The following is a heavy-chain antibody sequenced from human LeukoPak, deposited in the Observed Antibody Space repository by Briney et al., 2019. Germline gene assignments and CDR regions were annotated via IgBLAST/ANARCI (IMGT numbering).Heavy chain of an antibody. CDR3: ATPPGRTYYYVSDAFDI. CDR1: GYSISSGYY. CDR2: IYHSGST. V-gene: IGHV4-38-2*02. J-gene: IGHJ3*02. Sequence: SETLSLTCTVSGYSISSGYYWGWIRQSPGKGLEWIGSIYHSGSTNYNPSLKSRVTISVDTSKNQFSLKLSSVTAADTAVYYCATPPGRTYYYVSDAFDIWGQGTMVTVSS. D-gene: IGHD3-10*01.